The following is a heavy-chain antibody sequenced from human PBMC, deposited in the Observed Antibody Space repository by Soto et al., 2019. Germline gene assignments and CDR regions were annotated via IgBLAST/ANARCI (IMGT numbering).Heavy chain of an antibody. Sequence: GESLKISCNGPGYSFTIYWISWVRQMPGKGLEWMGRIDPSDSYTNYSPSFQGHVTISADKSISTAYLQWSSLKASDPAMYYCARLQHSTYYYDSSGPYSAFDYWGQGTLVTVSS. D-gene: IGHD3-22*01. CDR1: GYSFTIYW. CDR2: IDPSDSYT. V-gene: IGHV5-10-1*01. J-gene: IGHJ4*02. CDR3: ARLQHSTYYYDSSGPYSAFDY.